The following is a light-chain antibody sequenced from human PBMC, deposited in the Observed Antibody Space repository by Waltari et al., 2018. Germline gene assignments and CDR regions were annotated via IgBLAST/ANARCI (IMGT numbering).Light chain of an antibody. CDR3: CSYAGSSTLGIL. Sequence: QSALTQPASVSGSPGQSITIPRPGTRSDFGSYGLVPWYQQHPGKAPKFLIYEVRKRPPGISNRFSGSKSGNTASLTIPGLQAEDEADYYCCSYAGSSTLGILFGGGTKVTVL. V-gene: IGLV2-23*02. CDR1: RSDFGSYGL. CDR2: EVR. J-gene: IGLJ2*01.